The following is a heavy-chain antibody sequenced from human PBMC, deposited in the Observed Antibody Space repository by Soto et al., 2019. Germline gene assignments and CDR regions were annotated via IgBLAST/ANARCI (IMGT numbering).Heavy chain of an antibody. V-gene: IGHV1-8*01. CDR1: GYTFTSYD. Sequence: QVQLVQSGSEVKKPGASVKVSCKASGYTFTSYDINWVRQATGQGLEWMGWMNPNSGNTVYAQKFQGRVTMTRNTSISPAYMEPSRLRAEDTAAYYCARERSYRLDYWCQGTVVTGSS. J-gene: IGHJ4*02. D-gene: IGHD3-16*02. CDR3: ARERSYRLDY. CDR2: MNPNSGNT.